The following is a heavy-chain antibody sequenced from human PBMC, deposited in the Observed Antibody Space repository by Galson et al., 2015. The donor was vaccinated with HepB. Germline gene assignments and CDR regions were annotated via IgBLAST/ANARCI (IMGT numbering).Heavy chain of an antibody. D-gene: IGHD2-8*02. CDR2: ISTTSSAI. Sequence: SLRLSCAATGFAFRDYYMTWVRQAPGGGLEWLSHISTTSSAISYADSVKGRFTVSRANAKSSLSLQTINLRAEDTAIYYCARLPTALCTGDCSYFGLDVWGQGTTVTVSS. J-gene: IGHJ6*02. CDR3: ARLPTALCTGDCSYFGLDV. CDR1: GFAFRDYY. V-gene: IGHV3-11*01.